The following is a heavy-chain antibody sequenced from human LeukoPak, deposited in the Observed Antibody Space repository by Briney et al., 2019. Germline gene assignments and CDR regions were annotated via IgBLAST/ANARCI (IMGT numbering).Heavy chain of an antibody. D-gene: IGHD5-18*01. J-gene: IGHJ3*02. CDR1: GGSINTYY. Sequence: SETLSLTCTVSGGSINTYYWSWIRQPPGKGLEWIAYVRDNGESNYNPPLKSRVAISLDTANNQISLRLNFVTAADTAIYYCARQPANTAAFDIWGLGTMVTVSP. CDR3: ARQPANTAAFDI. V-gene: IGHV4-59*08. CDR2: VRDNGES.